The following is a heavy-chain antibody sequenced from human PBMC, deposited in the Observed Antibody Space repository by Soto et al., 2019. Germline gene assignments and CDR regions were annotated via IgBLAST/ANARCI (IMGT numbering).Heavy chain of an antibody. J-gene: IGHJ6*02. D-gene: IGHD3-3*01. V-gene: IGHV4-34*01. CDR2: INHSGST. CDR1: GGSFSGYY. Sequence: SETLSLPCAVYGGSFSGYYWSWIRQPPGKGLEWIGEINHSGSTNYNPSLKSRVTISVDTSKNQFSLKLSSVTAADTAVYYCARGEDFWSGYGYYYGMDVWGQGTTVTVSS. CDR3: ARGEDFWSGYGYYYGMDV.